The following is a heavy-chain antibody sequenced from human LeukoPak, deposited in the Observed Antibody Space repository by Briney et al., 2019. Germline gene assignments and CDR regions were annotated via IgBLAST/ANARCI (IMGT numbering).Heavy chain of an antibody. CDR1: GGSITNYY. V-gene: IGHV4-59*01. Sequence: SETLSLTCTVSGGSITNYYWTWIRQPPGKGLEWIGYIHYSGSTNYNPSLKSRVTISVDTSKNQFSLKLSSVTAADTAVYYCARASITYYYYYYMGVWGKGTTVTVSS. CDR2: IHYSGST. D-gene: IGHD1-14*01. J-gene: IGHJ6*03. CDR3: ARASITYYYYYYMGV.